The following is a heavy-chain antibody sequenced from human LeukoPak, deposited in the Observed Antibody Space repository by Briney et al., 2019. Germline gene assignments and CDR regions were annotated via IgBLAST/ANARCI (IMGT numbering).Heavy chain of an antibody. CDR3: ARDTVTSLFGSDY. J-gene: IGHJ4*02. Sequence: PGRSLRLSCAASGFTFDDYAMHWVRQAPGKGLEWVSGISWNSGSIGYADSVKGRFTISRDNAKNSLYLQMNSLRAEDTAVYYCARDTVTSLFGSDYWGQGTLVTVSS. D-gene: IGHD4-17*01. V-gene: IGHV3-9*01. CDR2: ISWNSGSI. CDR1: GFTFDDYA.